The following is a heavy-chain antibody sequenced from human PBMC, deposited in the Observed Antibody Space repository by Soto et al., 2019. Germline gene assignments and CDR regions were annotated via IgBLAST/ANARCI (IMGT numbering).Heavy chain of an antibody. V-gene: IGHV3-30*18. CDR2: ISYDGSNK. Sequence: GGSLRLSCAASGFTFSSYGMHWVRQAPGKGLEWVAVISYDGSNKYYADSVKGRFTISRDNSKNTLYLQMNSLRAEDTAVYYCAKWPVGATRSDPYFDYWGQGTLVTVSS. J-gene: IGHJ4*02. CDR3: AKWPVGATRSDPYFDY. CDR1: GFTFSSYG. D-gene: IGHD1-26*01.